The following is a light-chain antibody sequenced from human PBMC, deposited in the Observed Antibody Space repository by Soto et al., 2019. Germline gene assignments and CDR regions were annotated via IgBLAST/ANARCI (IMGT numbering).Light chain of an antibody. CDR1: SSDVGGYNY. Sequence: QSALTQPASVSVSPGQSITLSCTGTSSDVGGYNYVSWYQQHPGKAPKLMIYDVSNRTSGVSNRFSGSKSGNTASLTISGLQAEDDADYYCSSYTSSSTLLYVFGAGTKVTVL. CDR3: SSYTSSSTLLYV. CDR2: DVS. J-gene: IGLJ1*01. V-gene: IGLV2-14*01.